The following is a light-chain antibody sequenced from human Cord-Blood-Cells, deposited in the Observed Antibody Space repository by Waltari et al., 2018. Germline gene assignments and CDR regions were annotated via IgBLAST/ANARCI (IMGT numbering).Light chain of an antibody. V-gene: IGLV2-11*01. CDR1: SSDVGGYNY. J-gene: IGLJ3*02. Sequence: QSALTQPRSVSGSPGQPVTISCTGTSSDVGGYNYVSWYQQHPGKAPKPMIYDVSKRPSGVPDRFSGSKSGNTASLTISGLQAEDEADYYCCSYAGSYTKVFGGGTKLTVL. CDR2: DVS. CDR3: CSYAGSYTKV.